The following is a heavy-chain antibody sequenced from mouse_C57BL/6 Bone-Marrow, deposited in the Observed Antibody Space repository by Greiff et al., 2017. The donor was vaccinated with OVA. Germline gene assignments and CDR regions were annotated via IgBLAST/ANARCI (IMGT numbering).Heavy chain of an antibody. D-gene: IGHD1-1*01. CDR3: ARKGIYYYGSSHAWFAY. Sequence: VQGVESGAELARPGASVKLSCKASGYTFTSYGISWVKQRTGQGLEWIGEIYPRSGNTYYNEKFKGKATLTADKSSSTAYMELRSLTSEDSAVYFCARKGIYYYGSSHAWFAYWGQGTLVTVSA. V-gene: IGHV1-81*01. J-gene: IGHJ3*01. CDR2: IYPRSGNT. CDR1: GYTFTSYG.